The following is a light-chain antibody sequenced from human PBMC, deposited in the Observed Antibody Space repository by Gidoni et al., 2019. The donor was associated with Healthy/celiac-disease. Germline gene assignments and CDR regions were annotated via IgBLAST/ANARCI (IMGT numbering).Light chain of an antibody. CDR1: QSIGSY. CDR3: QQTYNSWWT. CDR2: AAS. V-gene: IGKV1-39*01. Sequence: DIQMTQSPSSLSASVGDRVTMTCRASQSIGSYLHWSQHKPGRPPKLLIYAASNLHSGVPSRFSGSGSGTDFTLTSSSLQPEDSATYYCQQTYNSWWTFXXXTKVEIK. J-gene: IGKJ1*01.